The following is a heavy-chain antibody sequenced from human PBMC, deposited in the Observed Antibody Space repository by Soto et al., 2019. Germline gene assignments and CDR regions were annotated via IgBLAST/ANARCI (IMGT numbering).Heavy chain of an antibody. V-gene: IGHV4-39*01. D-gene: IGHD6-19*01. J-gene: IGHJ4*02. CDR1: GGSISSSSYY. CDR2: IYYSGST. CDR3: ARRSGWRPFDY. Sequence: QLQLQESGPGLVKPSETLSLTCTVSGGSISSSSYYWGWIRQPPGKGLEWIGSIYYSGSTYYNPSLKSRVTISVDTSKTQFSLKLSSVTAADTAVYYCARRSGWRPFDYWGQGTLVTVSS.